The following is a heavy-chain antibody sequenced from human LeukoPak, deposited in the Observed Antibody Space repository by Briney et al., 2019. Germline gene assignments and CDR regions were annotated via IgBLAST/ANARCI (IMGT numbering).Heavy chain of an antibody. CDR3: AKDVSGSYGWDY. CDR1: GFTFNNYG. CDR2: ISYDGTKK. J-gene: IGHJ4*02. V-gene: IGHV3-30*18. D-gene: IGHD1-26*01. Sequence: GGSLRLSCAASGFTFNNYGMHWVRPAPGKGLEWVAVISYDGTKKYYADSVKGRFTISRDDSTNTLCLQMNGLRTEDTALYYCAKDVSGSYGWDYWGQGTLVTVSS.